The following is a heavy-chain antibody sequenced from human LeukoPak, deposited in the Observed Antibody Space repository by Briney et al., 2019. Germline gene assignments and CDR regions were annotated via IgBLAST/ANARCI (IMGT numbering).Heavy chain of an antibody. CDR3: ARYCSGGSCYGLGIYGMDV. V-gene: IGHV4-30-4*01. CDR1: GGSISSGDYY. CDR2: MYYSGST. J-gene: IGHJ6*02. D-gene: IGHD2-15*01. Sequence: SQTLSLTWTVSGGSISSGDYYWSWIRQPPGKGLEWIGYMYYSGSTNYNPSLKSRVTISVDTSKNQFSLKLSSVTAADSAVYYCARYCSGGSCYGLGIYGMDVWGQGTTVTVSS.